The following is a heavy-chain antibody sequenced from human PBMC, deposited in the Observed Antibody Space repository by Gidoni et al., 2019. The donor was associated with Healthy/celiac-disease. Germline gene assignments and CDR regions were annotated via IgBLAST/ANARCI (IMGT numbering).Heavy chain of an antibody. D-gene: IGHD6-13*01. Sequence: EGQLLESGGGLVQPGGSLRLSCAAARFTFSSYAMSWVRQAPGKGLEWVSAISGGGGSTYYADSVKGRFTISRDNSKNTLYLQMNSLRAEDTAVYYCAKGSSSWYKIHAFDIWGQGTMVTVSS. CDR3: AKGSSSWYKIHAFDI. V-gene: IGHV3-23*01. J-gene: IGHJ3*02. CDR1: RFTFSSYA. CDR2: ISGGGGST.